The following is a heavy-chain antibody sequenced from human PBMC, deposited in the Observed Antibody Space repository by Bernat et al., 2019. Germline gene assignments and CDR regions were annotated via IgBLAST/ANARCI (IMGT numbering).Heavy chain of an antibody. V-gene: IGHV3-33*01. CDR1: GFTFSSYG. D-gene: IGHD3-10*01. Sequence: QVQLVESGGGVVQPGRSLRLSCAASGFTFSSYGMHWVRQAPGKGLEWVAVIWYDGSNKYYADSVKGRFTISRDNSKNTLYLQMNSPRAEDTAVYYCARGVGLLWFGELFGYYGMDVWGQGTTVTVSS. J-gene: IGHJ6*02. CDR3: ARGVGLLWFGELFGYYGMDV. CDR2: IWYDGSNK.